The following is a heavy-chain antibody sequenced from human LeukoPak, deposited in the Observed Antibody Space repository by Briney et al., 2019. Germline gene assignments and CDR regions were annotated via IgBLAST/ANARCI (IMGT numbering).Heavy chain of an antibody. CDR2: IKQDGSEK. V-gene: IGHV3-7*01. CDR1: GFTFSSYW. D-gene: IGHD3-22*01. CDR3: ARAWGSSGAHFDY. Sequence: GGSLRLSCAASGFTFSSYWTSWVRQAPGKGLEWVANIKQDGSEKYYVDSVKGRFTISRDNAKNSLYLQMNSLRVEDTAVYYCARAWGSSGAHFDYWGQGTLVTVSS. J-gene: IGHJ4*02.